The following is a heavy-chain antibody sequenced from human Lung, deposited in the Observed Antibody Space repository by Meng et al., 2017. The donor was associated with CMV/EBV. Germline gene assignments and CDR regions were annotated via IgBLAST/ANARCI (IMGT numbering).Heavy chain of an antibody. V-gene: IGHV3-74*01. J-gene: IGHJ6*02. CDR2: INSDGSST. CDR3: ARGGSSWGGKYYYYGREV. CDR1: GFTFSSYW. D-gene: IGHD6-13*01. Sequence: GESLKISCAASGFTFSSYWMHWVRQAPGKGLVWVSRINSDGSSTSYADSVKGRFTISRDNAKNTLYLQMNSLRAEDTAVYYCARGGSSWGGKYYYYGREVWGQGTXV.